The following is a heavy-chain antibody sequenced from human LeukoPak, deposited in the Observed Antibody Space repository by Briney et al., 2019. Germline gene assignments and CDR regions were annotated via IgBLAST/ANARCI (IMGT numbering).Heavy chain of an antibody. J-gene: IGHJ4*02. D-gene: IGHD1-26*01. CDR1: GYTFTDYY. CDR3: ARDFTVGATTFDY. Sequence: GASVKVSCKASGYTFTDYYTHWVRQAPGQGLEWMGWISAYNGNTNYAQKLQGRVTMTTDTSTSTAYMELRSLRSDDTAVYYCARDFTVGATTFDYWGQGTLVTVSS. CDR2: ISAYNGNT. V-gene: IGHV1-18*04.